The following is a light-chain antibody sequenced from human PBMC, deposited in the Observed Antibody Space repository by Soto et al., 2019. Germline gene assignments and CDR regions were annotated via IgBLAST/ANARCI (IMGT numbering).Light chain of an antibody. CDR2: DAS. J-gene: IGKJ4*01. CDR3: QQRSDWPLT. V-gene: IGKV3-11*01. CDR1: QSVRGY. Sequence: EIVLTQSPATLSLSPGERATLSCRASQSVRGYLAWYQKKPGQAPRVIIYDASFRVTGLPARFSGSGSGTDCTLTISSLEPEDFAVYYCQQRSDWPLTLGGGTKVDIK.